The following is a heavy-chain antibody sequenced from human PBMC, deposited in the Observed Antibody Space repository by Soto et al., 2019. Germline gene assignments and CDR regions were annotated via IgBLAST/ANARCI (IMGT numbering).Heavy chain of an antibody. D-gene: IGHD3-22*01. CDR1: GGSISSGGYY. CDR3: ARELYYYDSSGYCSENSIDY. J-gene: IGHJ4*02. V-gene: IGHV4-31*03. Sequence: SETLSLTCTVSGGSISSGGYYWSWIRQHPGKGLEWIGYIYYSGSTYYNPSLKSRVTISVDTSKNQSSLKLSSVTAADTAVYYCARELYYYDSSGYCSENSIDYWGQGTLVTVSS. CDR2: IYYSGST.